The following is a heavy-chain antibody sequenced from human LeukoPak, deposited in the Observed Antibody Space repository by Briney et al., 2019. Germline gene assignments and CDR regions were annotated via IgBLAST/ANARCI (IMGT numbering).Heavy chain of an antibody. Sequence: GGALRLSCAASGFTIGPYAMYWVRHGPGRGLEWVSVIKADGSGTFYADSVRGRFTTSRDNSKNSLYLQLNSLTSEDTALYYCATWAFYHNLDVWGQGTTVIVSS. D-gene: IGHD2/OR15-2a*01. CDR2: IKADGSGT. CDR3: ATWAFYHNLDV. CDR1: GFTIGPYA. J-gene: IGHJ6*02. V-gene: IGHV3-43*02.